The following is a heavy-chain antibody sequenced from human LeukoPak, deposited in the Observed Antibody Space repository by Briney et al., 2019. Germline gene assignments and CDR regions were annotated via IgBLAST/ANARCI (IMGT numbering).Heavy chain of an antibody. CDR1: GFAFSSYS. CDR3: ARARDCSSTSCYDYYYYYGMDV. D-gene: IGHD2-2*01. CDR2: ISSSSSYI. Sequence: GGSLRLSCAASGFAFSSYSMNWVRQAPGKGLEWVSSISSSSSYIYYADSVKGRFTISRDNAKNSLYLQMNSLRSEDTAVYYCARARDCSSTSCYDYYYYYGMDVWGKGTTVTVSS. J-gene: IGHJ6*04. V-gene: IGHV3-21*01.